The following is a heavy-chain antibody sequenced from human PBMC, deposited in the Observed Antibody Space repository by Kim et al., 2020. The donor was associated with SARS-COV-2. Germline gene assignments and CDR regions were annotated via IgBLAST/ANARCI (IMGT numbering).Heavy chain of an antibody. CDR1: GFTVSSNY. CDR2: IYSGGST. V-gene: IGHV3-53*01. Sequence: GGSLRLSCAASGFTVSSNYMSWVRQAPGKGLEWVSVIYSGGSTYYADSVKGRFTISRDNSKNTLYLQMNSLRAEDTAVYYCAREASSSWYADTGYYYGMDVWGQGTTVTVSS. CDR3: AREASSSWYADTGYYYGMDV. D-gene: IGHD6-13*01. J-gene: IGHJ6*02.